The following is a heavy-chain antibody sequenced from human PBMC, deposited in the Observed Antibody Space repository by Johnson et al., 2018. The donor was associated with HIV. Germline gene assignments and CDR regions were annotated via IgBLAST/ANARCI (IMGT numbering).Heavy chain of an antibody. CDR2: IKQDGSEK. CDR3: AKDQWSSSWTNDAFDI. V-gene: IGHV3-7*01. D-gene: IGHD6-13*01. J-gene: IGHJ3*02. CDR1: GFTFSSYW. Sequence: VQLVESWGALVQPGGSLRLSCAASGFTFSSYWMNWVRQAPGKGLQWVANIKQDGSEKYYVDSVKGRFTISRDNSKNTLYLQMNSLRAEDTAVYYCAKDQWSSSWTNDAFDIWGQGTMVTVSS.